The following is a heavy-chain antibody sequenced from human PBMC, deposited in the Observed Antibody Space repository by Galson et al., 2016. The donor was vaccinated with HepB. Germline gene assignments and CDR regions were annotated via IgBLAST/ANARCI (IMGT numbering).Heavy chain of an antibody. CDR2: ISAYNGDT. D-gene: IGHD3-16*01. CDR1: GYIFRNYG. CDR3: ATGTSLIRVFDH. V-gene: IGHV1-18*04. Sequence: SVKVSCKGSGYIFRNYGINWVRQAPGQGLEWMGWISAYNGDTNYAPKVQGRVTMTTDISTNTATMELWNLRSDDTAVYYCATGTSLIRVFDHWGQGTLVTVSS. J-gene: IGHJ4*02.